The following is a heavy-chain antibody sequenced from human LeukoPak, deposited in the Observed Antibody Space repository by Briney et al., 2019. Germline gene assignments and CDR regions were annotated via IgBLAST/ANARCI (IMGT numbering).Heavy chain of an antibody. Sequence: GSLRLSCAASGFTFSSYAMSWVRPAPGKGLEWVSAISGSGGSTYYADSVKGRFTISRDNSKNTLYLQMNSLRAEDTAVYYCAKMQYSYGYDGVDYWGQGTLVTVSS. D-gene: IGHD5-18*01. CDR1: GFTFSSYA. CDR3: AKMQYSYGYDGVDY. J-gene: IGHJ4*02. CDR2: ISGSGGST. V-gene: IGHV3-23*01.